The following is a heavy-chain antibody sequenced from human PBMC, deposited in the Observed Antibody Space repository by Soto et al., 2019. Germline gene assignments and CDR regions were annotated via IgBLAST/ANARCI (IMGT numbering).Heavy chain of an antibody. Sequence: SVKVSCKASGGTFSKNTISWVRQAPGQGLEWMGGIMPVFGRPNYAQKFQGRVTITADEYTRTAYMELSRLKSDDTAVYYCARQFDYDTSGYYYAYWGQGTQVTVSS. CDR3: ARQFDYDTSGYYYAY. V-gene: IGHV1-69*13. D-gene: IGHD3-22*01. CDR2: IMPVFGRP. CDR1: GGTFSKNT. J-gene: IGHJ4*02.